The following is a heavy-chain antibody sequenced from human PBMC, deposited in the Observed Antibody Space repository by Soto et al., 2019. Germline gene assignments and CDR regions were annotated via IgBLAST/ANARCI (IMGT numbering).Heavy chain of an antibody. J-gene: IGHJ6*02. Sequence: QVQLVQSGAEVKKPGSSVKVSCKASGGTFSSYAISWVRQAPGQGLEWMGGIIPIFGTANYAQKFQGRVTITADESTSTAYMELRSLRSEDTAVYYCARDRSPRGVVVVAARYGMDVWGQGTTVTVSS. D-gene: IGHD2-15*01. CDR1: GGTFSSYA. CDR3: ARDRSPRGVVVVAARYGMDV. CDR2: IIPIFGTA. V-gene: IGHV1-69*12.